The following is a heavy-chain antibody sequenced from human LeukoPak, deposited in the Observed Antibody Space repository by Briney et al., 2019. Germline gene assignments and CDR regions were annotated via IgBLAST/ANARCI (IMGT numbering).Heavy chain of an antibody. CDR3: ATDRGWRTSGYYLYYFEY. J-gene: IGHJ4*02. V-gene: IGHV3-7*01. CDR1: GFTFSNYA. Sequence: GGSLRLSCAASGFTFSNYAMSWVRQAPGKGLEWVASIKHDGSEKYYVDSVRGRFTISRDNTMNSLYLQMSSLRAEDTAVYYCATDRGWRTSGYYLYYFEYWGQGTLVTYSS. CDR2: IKHDGSEK. D-gene: IGHD3-3*01.